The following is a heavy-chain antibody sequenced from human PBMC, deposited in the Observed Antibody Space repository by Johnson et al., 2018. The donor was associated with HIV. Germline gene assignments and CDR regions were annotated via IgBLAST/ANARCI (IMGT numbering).Heavy chain of an antibody. D-gene: IGHD6-13*01. V-gene: IGHV3-30-3*01. CDR3: ARASSSWYQGRAFDI. CDR1: GFTFSSYA. CDR2: ISYDGSNK. J-gene: IGHJ3*02. Sequence: VQLVESGGGVVQPGRSLRLSCAASGFTFSSYAMHWVRQAPGKGLEWVAVISYDGSNKYYADSVKGRFTISRDTSTNTLYLQVNSLGAEDTAVYYCARASSSWYQGRAFDIWGQGTMVTVSS.